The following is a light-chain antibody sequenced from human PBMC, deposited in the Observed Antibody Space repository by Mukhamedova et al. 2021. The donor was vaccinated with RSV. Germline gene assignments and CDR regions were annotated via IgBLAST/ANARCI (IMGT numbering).Light chain of an antibody. CDR2: DAS. V-gene: IGKV1-17*01. Sequence: GKAPERLIYDASSLQSGVPSRFSGSGYGTEFTLTISSLQPEDSATYYCLQVNSYPRTFGGGTKVEIK. CDR3: LQVNSYPRT. J-gene: IGKJ4*01.